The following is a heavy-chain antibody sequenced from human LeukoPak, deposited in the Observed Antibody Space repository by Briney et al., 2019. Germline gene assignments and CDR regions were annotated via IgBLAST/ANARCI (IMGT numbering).Heavy chain of an antibody. V-gene: IGHV3-13*01. CDR1: GFTFSSYD. CDR2: IGTAGDT. J-gene: IGHJ4*02. D-gene: IGHD4-23*01. CDR3: ARALLSGDYGGLAYYFDY. Sequence: GGSLRLSCAASGFTFSSYDMRWVRQATGKGLEWVSAIGTAGDTYYPGSVKGRFTISRENAKNSLYLQMNSLRAGDTAVYYCARALLSGDYGGLAYYFDYWGQGTLVTVSS.